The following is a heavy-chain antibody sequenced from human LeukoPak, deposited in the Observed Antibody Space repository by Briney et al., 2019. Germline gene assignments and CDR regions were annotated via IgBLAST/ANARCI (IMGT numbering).Heavy chain of an antibody. D-gene: IGHD3-3*01. CDR3: ARDRSYDFWSGYSTPDY. J-gene: IGHJ4*02. Sequence: GRSLRLSCAASGFTFSSYGMHWVRQAPGKGLEWVAVICYDGSNKYYADSVKGRFTISRDNSKNTLDLQMNSLRAEDTAVYYCARDRSYDFWSGYSTPDYWGQGTLVTVSS. V-gene: IGHV3-33*01. CDR2: ICYDGSNK. CDR1: GFTFSSYG.